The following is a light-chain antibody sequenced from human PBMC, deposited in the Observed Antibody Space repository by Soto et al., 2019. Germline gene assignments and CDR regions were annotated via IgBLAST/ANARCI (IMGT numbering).Light chain of an antibody. J-gene: IGKJ2*01. V-gene: IGKV1-33*01. CDR1: QVITNY. CDR2: DIS. Sequence: DIQLTQSASSLSASVGDRVNITCQASQVITNYLNWYQQKPGKAPKLLIYDISTLEIGVPSRFSGSGSGTDFTFTITGLQPEDIATYFCQQYENLPYTFGQGTKLEI. CDR3: QQYENLPYT.